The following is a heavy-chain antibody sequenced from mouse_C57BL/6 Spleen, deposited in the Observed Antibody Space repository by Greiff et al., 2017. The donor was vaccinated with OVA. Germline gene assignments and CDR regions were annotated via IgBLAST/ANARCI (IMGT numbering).Heavy chain of an antibody. J-gene: IGHJ1*03. CDR3: ARRGNYYGSSPHWYFGV. Sequence: VKLQQPGAELVKPGASVKMSCKASGYTFTSYWITWVKQRPGQGLEWIGDIYPGSGSTNYNEKFKSKATLTVDTSSSTAYMQLSSLTSEDSAVYYCARRGNYYGSSPHWYFGVWGTGTTVTVS. CDR1: GYTFTSYW. D-gene: IGHD1-1*01. CDR2: IYPGSGST. V-gene: IGHV1-55*01.